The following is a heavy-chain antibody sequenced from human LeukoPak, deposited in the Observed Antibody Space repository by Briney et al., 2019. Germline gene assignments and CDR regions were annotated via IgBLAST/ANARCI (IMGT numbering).Heavy chain of an antibody. CDR1: GFTFSSYA. CDR3: ARAGGYCTNGVCPIDY. V-gene: IGHV3-30-3*01. Sequence: GGSLRLSCAASGFTFSSYAMHWVRQAPGKGLEWVAVISYDGSNKYYADSVRGRFTISRDNSKNTLYLQMNSLRAEDTAVYYCARAGGYCTNGVCPIDYWGQGTLVTVSS. D-gene: IGHD2-8*01. J-gene: IGHJ4*02. CDR2: ISYDGSNK.